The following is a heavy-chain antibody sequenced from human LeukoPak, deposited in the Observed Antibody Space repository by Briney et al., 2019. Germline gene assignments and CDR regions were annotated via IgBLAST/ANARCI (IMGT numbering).Heavy chain of an antibody. CDR3: ARISLDSSGYYHAFDI. CDR2: TRNKANSYTT. CDR1: GFTFSDHY. V-gene: IGHV3-72*01. Sequence: PGGSLRLSCAASGFTFSDHYMDWVRQAPGKGLEWVGRTRNKANSYTTEYAASVKGRFTISRDDSKNSLYLQMNSLKTEDTAVYYCARISLDSSGYYHAFDIWAQETMVTVSS. J-gene: IGHJ3*02. D-gene: IGHD3-22*01.